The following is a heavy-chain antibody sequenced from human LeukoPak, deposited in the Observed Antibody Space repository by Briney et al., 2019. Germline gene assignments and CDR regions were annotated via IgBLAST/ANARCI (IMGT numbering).Heavy chain of an antibody. CDR1: GDSISSGDYY. CDR3: ATKIPPRNDYGDYVRHDAFDI. D-gene: IGHD4-17*01. J-gene: IGHJ3*02. V-gene: IGHV4-31*01. Sequence: SQTLSLTCTVSGDSISSGDYYWSWSRQHPGKGLERIGYFYYSGSTYYNPSCKGVVTLSVDTSRNQFYLKLSCVADADTAVYYRATKIPPRNDYGDYVRHDAFDIWGQGTMVTVSS. CDR2: FYYSGST.